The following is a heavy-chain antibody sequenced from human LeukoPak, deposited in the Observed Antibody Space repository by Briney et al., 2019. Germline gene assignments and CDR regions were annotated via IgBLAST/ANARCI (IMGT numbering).Heavy chain of an antibody. D-gene: IGHD3-22*01. Sequence: SETLSLTCTVSGGSLSSYYWSWIRQPPGKGLEWIGEINHSGSTNYNPSLKSRVTISVDTSKNQFSLRLNSVTAADTAVYYCARSVVTLNWFDPWGQGTLVTVSS. CDR1: GGSLSSYY. CDR2: INHSGST. V-gene: IGHV4-59*01. CDR3: ARSVVTLNWFDP. J-gene: IGHJ5*02.